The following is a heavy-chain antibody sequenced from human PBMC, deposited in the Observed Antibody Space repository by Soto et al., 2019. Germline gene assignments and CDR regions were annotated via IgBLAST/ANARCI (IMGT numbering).Heavy chain of an antibody. V-gene: IGHV1-8*01. Sequence: QVPLVQSGAEVREPGASVKVSCKASGYSFTSLDINWVRQTAGQGLEWMGWMEPSTGRTGYAQKFQGRVTMTRDTSINTAYMELTTLTSDDTAFYYCARGVSAGVDYWGQGTPVTVSS. D-gene: IGHD1-26*01. J-gene: IGHJ4*02. CDR3: ARGVSAGVDY. CDR2: MEPSTGRT. CDR1: GYSFTSLD.